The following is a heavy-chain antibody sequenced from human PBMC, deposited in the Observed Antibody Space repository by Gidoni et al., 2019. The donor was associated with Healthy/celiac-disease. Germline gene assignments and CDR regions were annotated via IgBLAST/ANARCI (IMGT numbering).Heavy chain of an antibody. CDR3: ARVRSSGWLYYFDY. CDR2: IYDSGST. D-gene: IGHD6-19*01. V-gene: IGHV4-59*01. J-gene: IGHJ4*02. CDR1: GGSISSYY. Sequence: QVQLQESGPGLVKPSETLSLNCTVSGGSISSYYGSWIRRHPGKGLEWIGYIYDSGSTNYNPSLKSRVTISVDTSKNQFSLKLSSVTAADTAVYYCARVRSSGWLYYFDYWGQGTLVTVSS.